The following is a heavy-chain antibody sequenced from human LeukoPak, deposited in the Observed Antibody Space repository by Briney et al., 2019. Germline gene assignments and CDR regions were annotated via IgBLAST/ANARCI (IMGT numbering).Heavy chain of an antibody. CDR1: GFTFSSYE. CDR3: ARSGVTMIVVDAFDI. D-gene: IGHD3-22*01. CDR2: ISSSGSTI. V-gene: IGHV3-48*03. Sequence: PGGSLRLSCAASGFTFSSYEMNWVRQAPGKGLEWVSYISSSGSTIYYADSVKGRFTISRDNAKNSLYLQMNSLRAEDTAVYYCARSGVTMIVVDAFDIWGQGTMVTVSS. J-gene: IGHJ3*02.